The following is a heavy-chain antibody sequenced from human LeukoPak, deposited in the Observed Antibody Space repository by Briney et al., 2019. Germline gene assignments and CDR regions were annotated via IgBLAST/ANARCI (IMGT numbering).Heavy chain of an antibody. D-gene: IGHD3-10*01. CDR3: ARDTTVGSGMEH. J-gene: IGHJ4*02. CDR1: GGSLSTYS. Sequence: SETLSLTCSVSGGSLSTYSWSWVRHSPGNRLEWTGYIYHGGTTNYNPSLKSRATISADTAKNQFSLRLRSVTAADTAIYYCARDTTVGSGMEHWGQGTLVSVSS. V-gene: IGHV4-59*01. CDR2: IYHGGTT.